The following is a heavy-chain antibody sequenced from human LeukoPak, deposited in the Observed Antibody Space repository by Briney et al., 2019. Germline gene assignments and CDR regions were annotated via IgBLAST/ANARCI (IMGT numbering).Heavy chain of an antibody. CDR2: ISGSGGTT. CDR3: AKEFSSSWYYYFDY. V-gene: IGHV3-23*01. CDR1: EFTFSSYA. Sequence: GGSLRLSCAASEFTFSSYAMSWVRQAPGKGLEWVSAISGSGGTTFYTDSVKGRFTISRDNSKNTLYLQMNSLRAEDTAVYYCAKEFSSSWYYYFDYWGQGTLVTVSS. J-gene: IGHJ4*02. D-gene: IGHD6-13*01.